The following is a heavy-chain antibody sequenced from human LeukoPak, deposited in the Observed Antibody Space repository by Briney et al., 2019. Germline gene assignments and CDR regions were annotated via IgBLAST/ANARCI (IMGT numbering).Heavy chain of an antibody. CDR2: INTDGSST. D-gene: IGHD6-19*01. Sequence: PGGSLRLSCAASGFNFSNYWMHWVRHAPGKGLVWLSRINTDGSSTSYADSVKGRFTVSRDNAKNTLYLQMNSLRAEDTAVYYCARPLDAPGYSSGWYGGYWGQGTLVTVSS. J-gene: IGHJ4*02. CDR3: ARPLDAPGYSSGWYGGY. CDR1: GFNFSNYW. V-gene: IGHV3-74*01.